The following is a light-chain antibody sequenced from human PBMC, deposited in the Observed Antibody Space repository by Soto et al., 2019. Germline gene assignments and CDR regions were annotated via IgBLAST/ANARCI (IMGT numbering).Light chain of an antibody. CDR1: QSVSSN. CDR3: QQYNNWPPYP. Sequence: EIVMTQSPATLSVSPGERATLSCRASQSVSSNLAWYQQKPGQAPRLLIYGASTSATGIPARFSGSGSGTEFTLTISSLQSEDFAVYYCQQYNNWPPYPFGQGTKLEIK. J-gene: IGKJ2*01. V-gene: IGKV3-15*01. CDR2: GAS.